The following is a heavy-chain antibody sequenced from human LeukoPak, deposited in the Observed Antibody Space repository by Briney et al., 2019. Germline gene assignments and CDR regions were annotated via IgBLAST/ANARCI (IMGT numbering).Heavy chain of an antibody. Sequence: PSETLSLTCAVYGGSFSGYYWTWIRQPPGKGLEWIGEINHSGSTNYNPSLKSRVTISVDTSKNQFSLKLSSVTAADTAVYYCARSGITMVRGVIKGDWFDPWGQGNLVTVSS. CDR3: ARSGITMVRGVIKGDWFDP. J-gene: IGHJ5*02. D-gene: IGHD3-10*01. V-gene: IGHV4-34*01. CDR2: INHSGST. CDR1: GGSFSGYY.